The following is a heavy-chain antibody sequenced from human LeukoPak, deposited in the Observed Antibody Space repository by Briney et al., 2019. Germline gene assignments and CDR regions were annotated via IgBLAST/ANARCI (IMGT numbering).Heavy chain of an antibody. J-gene: IGHJ4*02. CDR3: ARDLRDDSSGYAWYFDY. Sequence: SQTLSLTCTVSGGSISSGSYYWSWIRQPAGKGLEWIGRIYTSGSTNYNPSLKSRVTISVDTSKNQFSLKLSSVTAADTAVYYXARDLRDDSSGYAWYFDYWGQGXLVTVS. D-gene: IGHD3-22*01. CDR2: IYTSGST. CDR1: GGSISSGSYY. V-gene: IGHV4-61*02.